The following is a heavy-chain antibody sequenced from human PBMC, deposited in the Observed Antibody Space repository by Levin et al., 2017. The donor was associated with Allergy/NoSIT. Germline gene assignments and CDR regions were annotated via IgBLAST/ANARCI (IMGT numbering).Heavy chain of an antibody. CDR2: ISHDGINT. Sequence: GESLKISCAASGFTFSSFGMHWVRHAPGKGLEWVAVISHDGINTYYADSVKGRFTISRDNSKNTLYLQVNSLRAEDSAVYYCVKGGGLAVAATFDPWGQGTLVTVSS. J-gene: IGHJ5*02. D-gene: IGHD6-19*01. CDR3: VKGGGLAVAATFDP. CDR1: GFTFSSFG. V-gene: IGHV3-30*18.